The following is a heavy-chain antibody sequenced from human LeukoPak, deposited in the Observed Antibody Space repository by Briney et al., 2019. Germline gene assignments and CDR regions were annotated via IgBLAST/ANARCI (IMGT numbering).Heavy chain of an antibody. CDR1: GFTFSSYG. CDR3: AKDSSGWYTFDY. V-gene: IGHV3-30*18. D-gene: IGHD6-19*01. J-gene: IGHJ4*02. Sequence: GGSLRLSCAASGFTFSSYGMHWVRQAPGKGLEWVAVISYDGSNKYYADSVKGRFTISRDNSKNTLYLQMNSLRAEDTAVYYCAKDSSGWYTFDYWGQGTLVTVSS. CDR2: ISYDGSNK.